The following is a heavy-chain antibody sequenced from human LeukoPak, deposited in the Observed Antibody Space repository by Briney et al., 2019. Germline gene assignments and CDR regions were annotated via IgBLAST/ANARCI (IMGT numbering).Heavy chain of an antibody. V-gene: IGHV4-38-2*01. D-gene: IGHD3-9*01. CDR2: IFHSGST. CDR1: GYSISSGYY. J-gene: IGHJ4*02. Sequence: SETLSLTCAVSGYSISSGYYWGWIRQPPGKGLEWIGSIFHSGSTYYNPSLKSRITISVDTSKNQFSLKLSSVTAADTAVYYCARVYYELLTDYYLPFDYWGQGTLVTVSS. CDR3: ARVYYELLTDYYLPFDY.